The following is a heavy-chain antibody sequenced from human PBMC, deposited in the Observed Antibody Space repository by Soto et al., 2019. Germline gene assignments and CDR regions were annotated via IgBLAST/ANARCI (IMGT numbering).Heavy chain of an antibody. CDR1: GYTFTSYA. J-gene: IGHJ6*03. Sequence: ASVKVSCKASGYTFTSYAMHWVRQAPGQRLEWMGWINAGNGNTKYSQKFQGRVTITRDTSASTADMELSSLRSEDTAVYYCAREGRPYYYYYYMDVWGKGTTVTVSS. CDR2: INAGNGNT. V-gene: IGHV1-3*01. CDR3: AREGRPYYYYYYMDV. D-gene: IGHD1-1*01.